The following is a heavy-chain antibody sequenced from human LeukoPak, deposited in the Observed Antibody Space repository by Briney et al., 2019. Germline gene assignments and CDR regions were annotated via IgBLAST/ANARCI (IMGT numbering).Heavy chain of an antibody. J-gene: IGHJ4*02. CDR1: GFTFSSYT. CDR2: ISDSGGRT. CDR3: ANLGGGTCPEGY. V-gene: IGHV3-23*01. Sequence: GGSLTLSCAASGFTFSSYTMSWVRQAPGKGLEWVSAISDSGGRTYYADSVEGRFTISRDNSKDTLYLEMNSLRAEDTAVYYCANLGGGTCPEGYWGQGTLVTVSS. D-gene: IGHD2-15*01.